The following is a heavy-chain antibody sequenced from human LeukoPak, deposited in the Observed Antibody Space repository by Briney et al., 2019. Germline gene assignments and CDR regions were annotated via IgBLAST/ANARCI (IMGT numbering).Heavy chain of an antibody. CDR1: GYTFTGYY. CDR3: AGTPAGVPYYLDY. CDR2: INPNSGGT. V-gene: IGHV1-2*02. Sequence: ASVKVSCKASGYTFTGYYMHWVRQAPGQGLEWMGWINPNSGGTNYAQKFQGRVTMTRDTSISTAYMELSRLRSDDTAVYYCAGTPAGVPYYLDYWGQGTLVTVSS. J-gene: IGHJ4*02. D-gene: IGHD1-14*01.